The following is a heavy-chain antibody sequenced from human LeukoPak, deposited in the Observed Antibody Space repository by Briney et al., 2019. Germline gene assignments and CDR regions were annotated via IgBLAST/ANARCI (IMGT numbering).Heavy chain of an antibody. Sequence: PGGSLRLSCAASGFTFSSYSMNWVRQAPGKGLEGGSSIISCISYIYYADSVKGLFTISRDNAKNSLYLQMNSLRAEDTAVYYCARGVGARVAFDIWGQGTMVTVSS. V-gene: IGHV3-21*01. CDR2: IISCISYI. CDR3: ARGVGARVAFDI. CDR1: GFTFSSYS. D-gene: IGHD1-26*01. J-gene: IGHJ3*02.